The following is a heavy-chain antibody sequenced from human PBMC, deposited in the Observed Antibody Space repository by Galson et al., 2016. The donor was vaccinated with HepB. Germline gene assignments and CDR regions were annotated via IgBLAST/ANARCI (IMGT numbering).Heavy chain of an antibody. Sequence: CKASGGTFSTFTFTWVRQAPGQGLEWMGRIIPFLGLTNYAQKFQGRATISADKSTKTAYMELISLRFEDSAVYYCATARGSSHPIDHWGQGPLLTVSS. V-gene: IGHV1-69*02. CDR3: ATARGSSHPIDH. J-gene: IGHJ4*02. CDR1: GGTFSTFT. D-gene: IGHD6-13*01. CDR2: IIPFLGLT.